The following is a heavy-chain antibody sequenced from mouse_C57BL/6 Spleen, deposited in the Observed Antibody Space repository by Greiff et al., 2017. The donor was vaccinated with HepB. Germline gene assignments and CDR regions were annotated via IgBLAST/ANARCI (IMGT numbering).Heavy chain of an antibody. V-gene: IGHV5-17*01. CDR1: GFTFSDYG. Sequence: DVQLQESGGGLVKPGGSLKLSCAASGFTFSDYGMHWVRQAPEKGLEWVAYISSGSSTIYYADTVKGRFTISRDNAKNTLFLQMTSLRSEDTAMYYCARRSNYYYYAMDYWGQGTSVTVSS. J-gene: IGHJ4*01. CDR2: ISSGSSTI. CDR3: ARRSNYYYYAMDY. D-gene: IGHD2-5*01.